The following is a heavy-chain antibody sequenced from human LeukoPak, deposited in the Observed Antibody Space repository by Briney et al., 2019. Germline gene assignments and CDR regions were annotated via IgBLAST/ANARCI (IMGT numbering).Heavy chain of an antibody. CDR2: INTNTGNP. Sequence: ASVKVSCKASGYTFSAYDISWMRQAPGQGLEWMGGINTNTGNPTYAQDFTGRFVFSLDSSVTTAYLQIDSVQADDTAVYFCARDLAVPGTARGYWGQGTLVTVSS. V-gene: IGHV7-4-1*01. CDR1: GYTFSAYD. CDR3: ARDLAVPGTARGY. J-gene: IGHJ4*02. D-gene: IGHD6-19*01.